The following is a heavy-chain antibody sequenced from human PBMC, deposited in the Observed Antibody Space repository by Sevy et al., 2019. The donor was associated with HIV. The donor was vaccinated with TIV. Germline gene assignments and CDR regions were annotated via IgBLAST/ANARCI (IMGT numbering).Heavy chain of an antibody. D-gene: IGHD4-4*01. V-gene: IGHV3-33*01. J-gene: IGHJ6*02. Sequence: GGSLRLSCAASGFIFSNHGMHWVRQAPGKGLEWVARIWYDGSDTYYGESVKGRFTSSRDNSKNTGDLQMNSLRVEDTAVYYCARDVDSNYDGIDAWGQGTTVTVSS. CDR3: ARDVDSNYDGIDA. CDR2: IWYDGSDT. CDR1: GFIFSNHG.